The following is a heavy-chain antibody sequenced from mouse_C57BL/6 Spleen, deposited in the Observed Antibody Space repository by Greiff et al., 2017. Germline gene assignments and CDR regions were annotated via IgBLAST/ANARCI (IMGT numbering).Heavy chain of an antibody. CDR2: ISSGGDYI. D-gene: IGHD2-1*01. CDR3: TREDYGNSAY. CDR1: GFTFSSYA. V-gene: IGHV5-9-1*02. J-gene: IGHJ3*01. Sequence: EVKLVESGEGLVKPGGSLKLSCAASGFTFSSYAMSWVRQTPEKRLEWVAYISSGGDYIYYADPVKGRFTISRDNARNTLYLQLSSLKSDDTAMDYCTREDYGNSAYWGQGTLVTVSA.